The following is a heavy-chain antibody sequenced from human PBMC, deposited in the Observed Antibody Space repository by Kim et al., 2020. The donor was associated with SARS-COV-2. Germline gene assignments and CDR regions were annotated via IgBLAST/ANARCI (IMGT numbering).Heavy chain of an antibody. Sequence: YDAASVKGRFTISRHNSKNTLYLQMNSLRAEDTAVYYCARASYGSGSYRYWGQGTLVTVSS. D-gene: IGHD3-10*01. J-gene: IGHJ4*02. CDR3: ARASYGSGSYRY. V-gene: IGHV3-53*04.